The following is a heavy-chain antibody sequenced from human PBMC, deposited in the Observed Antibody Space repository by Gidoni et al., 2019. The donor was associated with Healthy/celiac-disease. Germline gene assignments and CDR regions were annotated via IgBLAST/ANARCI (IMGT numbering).Heavy chain of an antibody. D-gene: IGHD4-17*01. CDR3: AREDGDYVGIADY. Sequence: QVQLVESGGGVVQPGRSLRLSCAASGFTFSSYAMHWVRQAPGKGLGWVAVIAYDGSNKYYADSVKGRFTISRDNSKNTLYLQMNSLRAEDTAVYYCAREDGDYVGIADYWGQGTLVTVSS. CDR1: GFTFSSYA. V-gene: IGHV3-30-3*01. CDR2: IAYDGSNK. J-gene: IGHJ4*02.